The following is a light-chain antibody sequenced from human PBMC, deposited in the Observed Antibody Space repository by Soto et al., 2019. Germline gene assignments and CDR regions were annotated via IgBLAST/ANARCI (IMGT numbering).Light chain of an antibody. CDR2: DAS. CDR1: EIITNR. V-gene: IGKV1-5*01. Sequence: DIQMTQSPSTPSASVGDRVTITCRASEIITNRLAWYQQKPGKAPKVLIYDASNLESGVPSRFSGFRSGTEFTLTISSLQPDDFATYYCQHYGGMWTFGQGTKVEIK. CDR3: QHYGGMWT. J-gene: IGKJ1*01.